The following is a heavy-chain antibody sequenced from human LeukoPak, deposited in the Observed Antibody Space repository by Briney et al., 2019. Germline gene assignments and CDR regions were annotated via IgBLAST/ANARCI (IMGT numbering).Heavy chain of an antibody. Sequence: HPGGSLRLSCAASGFTFSSYWMHWVRQAPGKGLVWVSRINSDGSSTSYADSVKGRFTISRDNSKNTLYLQMNSLRAEDTAVYYCAKDSYYYGSGSFFDYWGQGTLVTVSS. J-gene: IGHJ4*02. V-gene: IGHV3-74*01. CDR1: GFTFSSYW. CDR2: INSDGSST. CDR3: AKDSYYYGSGSFFDY. D-gene: IGHD3-10*01.